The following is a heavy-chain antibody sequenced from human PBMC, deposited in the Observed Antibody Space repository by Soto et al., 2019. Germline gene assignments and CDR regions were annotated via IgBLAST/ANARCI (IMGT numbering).Heavy chain of an antibody. Sequence: GASVKVSFKASGYTFTGYYMHWLRQAPGQGLEWMGWINPNSGGTNYAQKFQGRVTMTRDTSISTAYMELSRLRSDDTAVYYCARDRHIYYDSSGHPGVYYYGMDVWGQGTTVTVS. CDR3: ARDRHIYYDSSGHPGVYYYGMDV. J-gene: IGHJ6*02. D-gene: IGHD3-22*01. CDR2: INPNSGGT. V-gene: IGHV1-2*02. CDR1: GYTFTGYY.